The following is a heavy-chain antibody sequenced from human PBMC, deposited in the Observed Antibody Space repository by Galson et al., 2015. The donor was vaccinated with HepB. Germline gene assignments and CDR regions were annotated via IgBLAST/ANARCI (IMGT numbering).Heavy chain of an antibody. CDR3: AKVTSGQWLEPFDY. V-gene: IGHV3-30*18. Sequence: SLRLSCAASGFTFSSYGMHWVRQAPGKGLEWVAVISYDGSNKYYADSVKGRFTISRDNSKNTLYLQMNSLRAEDTAVYYCAKVTSGQWLEPFDYWGQGTLVTVSS. CDR2: ISYDGSNK. D-gene: IGHD6-19*01. J-gene: IGHJ4*02. CDR1: GFTFSSYG.